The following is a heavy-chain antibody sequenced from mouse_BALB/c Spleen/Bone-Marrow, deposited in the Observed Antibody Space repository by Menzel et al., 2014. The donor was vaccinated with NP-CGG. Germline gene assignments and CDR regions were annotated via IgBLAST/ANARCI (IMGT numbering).Heavy chain of an antibody. D-gene: IGHD2-1*01. J-gene: IGHJ2*01. CDR2: ILPGSGST. V-gene: IGHV1-9*01. CDR3: ARFYYGNPTGYFDY. CDR1: GYSFSSYW. Sequence: VRLQQSGAELMKPGASMKISCKATGYSFSSYWIEWVKQRPGHGLEWIGEILPGSGSTNYNEQFKGKATFTADASSSTAYMELSSLTSEDSAVYYCARFYYGNPTGYFDYWGQGTTLTVPS.